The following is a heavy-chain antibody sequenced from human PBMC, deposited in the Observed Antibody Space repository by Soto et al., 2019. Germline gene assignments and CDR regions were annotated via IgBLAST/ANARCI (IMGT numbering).Heavy chain of an antibody. Sequence: ASVKVSCKASGYTFTGYYMHWVRQAPGQGLEWMGWINPNSGGTNYAQKFQGRVTMTRDTSISTAYMELSRLRSDDTAVYYCAREINGDGYNYAYWGQGTLVTVSS. V-gene: IGHV1-2*02. J-gene: IGHJ4*02. D-gene: IGHD5-12*01. CDR3: AREINGDGYNYAY. CDR2: INPNSGGT. CDR1: GYTFTGYY.